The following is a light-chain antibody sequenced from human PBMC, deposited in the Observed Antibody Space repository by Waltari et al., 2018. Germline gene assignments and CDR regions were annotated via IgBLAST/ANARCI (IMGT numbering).Light chain of an antibody. Sequence: DIQMTQSPSSLSASVGDRVTITCRASQSISGYLNWYQQKPGKAPKVLIYATSSLQSGVPSRLSGSGSGTDFNLTITSLQPEDFATYYCQQSYRTPPLTFGGGTKVEIK. CDR2: ATS. CDR3: QQSYRTPPLT. J-gene: IGKJ4*01. CDR1: QSISGY. V-gene: IGKV1-39*01.